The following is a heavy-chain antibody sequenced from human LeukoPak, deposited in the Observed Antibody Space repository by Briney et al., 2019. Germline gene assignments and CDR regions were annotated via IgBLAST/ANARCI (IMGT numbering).Heavy chain of an antibody. D-gene: IGHD6-6*01. CDR3: ARGGQLVVPFDP. CDR1: GGSFSGYY. CDR2: INHSGST. J-gene: IGHJ5*02. V-gene: IGHV4-34*01. Sequence: PSETLSLTCAVYGGSFSGYYWSWIRQPPGKGLGWIGEINHSGSTNYNPSLKSRVTISVDTSKNQFSLKLSSVTAADTAEYYCARGGQLVVPFDPWGQGTLVTVSS.